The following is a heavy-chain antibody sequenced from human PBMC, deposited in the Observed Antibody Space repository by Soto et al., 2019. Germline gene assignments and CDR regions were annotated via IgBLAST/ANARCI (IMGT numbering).Heavy chain of an antibody. CDR1: GFSLSTSGVG. V-gene: IGHV2-5*01. J-gene: IGHJ4*02. CDR2: IYWNDDK. CDR3: AHRRGSSSSSSARSTFDY. D-gene: IGHD6-6*01. Sequence: QITLKESGPTLVKPTQTLTLTCTFSGFSLSTSGVGVGWIRQPPGKALEWLALIYWNDDKRYSPSLKSRLTITKDTSKNQVVLTMTNMDPVDTATYYCAHRRGSSSSSSARSTFDYWGQVTLVTVSS.